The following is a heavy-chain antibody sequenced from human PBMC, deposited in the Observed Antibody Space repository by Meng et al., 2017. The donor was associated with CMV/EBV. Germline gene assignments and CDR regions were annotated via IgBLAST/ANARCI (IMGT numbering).Heavy chain of an antibody. CDR3: ARAGRSYYDFWSGYSNLLDP. Sequence: KVSCKGSGYSFTSYWIGWVRQMPGKGLEWMGIIYPGDSDTRYSPSFQGQVTISADKSISTAYLQWSSLKASDTAMYYCARAGRSYYDFWSGYSNLLDPWGQGTLVTVSS. D-gene: IGHD3-3*01. J-gene: IGHJ5*02. CDR1: GYSFTSYW. V-gene: IGHV5-51*01. CDR2: IYPGDSDT.